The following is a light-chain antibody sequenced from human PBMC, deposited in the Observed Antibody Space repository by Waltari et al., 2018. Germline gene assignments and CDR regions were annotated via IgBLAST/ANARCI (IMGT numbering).Light chain of an antibody. CDR2: VAS. J-gene: IGKJ2*01. CDR1: QGISNS. CDR3: QQYYSTPYT. V-gene: IGKV1-NL1*01. Sequence: DIQMTQSPSSLSASVGDRFTITCRASQGISNSLAWYQQKPGKAPKLLLSVASRLESGVPSRFSGSGSGTDYTLTISSLQPEDFATYYCQQYYSTPYTFGQGTKLEIK.